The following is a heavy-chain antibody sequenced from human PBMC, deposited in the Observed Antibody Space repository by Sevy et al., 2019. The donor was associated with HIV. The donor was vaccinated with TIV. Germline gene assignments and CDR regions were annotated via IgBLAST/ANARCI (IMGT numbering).Heavy chain of an antibody. Sequence: ASVKVSCKASGYTFTGYYMHWVRQAPGQGLEWMGWINPNSGGTNYAQKFQGRVTMTRDTSISTAYMELSVLRSDDTAVYYCARATYYYDSSGYYYGERNPYLDYWGQGTLVTVSS. J-gene: IGHJ4*02. D-gene: IGHD3-22*01. CDR3: ARATYYYDSSGYYYGERNPYLDY. CDR2: INPNSGGT. V-gene: IGHV1-2*02. CDR1: GYTFTGYY.